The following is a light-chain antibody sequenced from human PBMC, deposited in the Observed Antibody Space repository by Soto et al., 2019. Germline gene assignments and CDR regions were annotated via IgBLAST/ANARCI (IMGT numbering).Light chain of an antibody. Sequence: QSALTQPASVSGSPGQSLTISCTGTSSDVGAYNYVSWYQHHPGKAPKLIIYEVSNRPSGLSNRFSGSKSGNTASLTISGLQAEDEADYYCSSYTSSSTFVFGTGTKVTVL. J-gene: IGLJ1*01. V-gene: IGLV2-14*01. CDR3: SSYTSSSTFV. CDR1: SSDVGAYNY. CDR2: EVS.